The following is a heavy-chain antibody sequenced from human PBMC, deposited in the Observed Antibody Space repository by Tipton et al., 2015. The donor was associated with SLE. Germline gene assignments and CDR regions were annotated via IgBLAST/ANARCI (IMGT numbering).Heavy chain of an antibody. J-gene: IGHJ4*02. V-gene: IGHV4-34*01. Sequence: LSCAVYGGSFSGYYWNWIRQPPGKGLEWIGEINHSGSTNYNPSLKSRVTISVDTSKNQFSLKLISVTAADTAVYYCAKDSGDDGGPAGYFDYWGQGTLVTVSS. CDR1: GGSFSGYY. CDR2: INHSGST. CDR3: AKDSGDDGGPAGYFDY. D-gene: IGHD3-10*01.